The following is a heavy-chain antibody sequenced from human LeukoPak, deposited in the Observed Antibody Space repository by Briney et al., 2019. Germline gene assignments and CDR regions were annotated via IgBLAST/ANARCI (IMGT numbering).Heavy chain of an antibody. D-gene: IGHD3-3*01. V-gene: IGHV3-23*01. CDR1: GFTFSSYA. Sequence: GGSLRLSCAASGFTFSSYAMSWVRQAPGKGLEWVSAISGSGGSTYYADSVKGRFTISRDNSKNTLYLQMNSLRAEDTAVYYCAGVWRGYYTGIRDDAFDIWGQGTMVTVSS. CDR3: AGVWRGYYTGIRDDAFDI. CDR2: ISGSGGST. J-gene: IGHJ3*02.